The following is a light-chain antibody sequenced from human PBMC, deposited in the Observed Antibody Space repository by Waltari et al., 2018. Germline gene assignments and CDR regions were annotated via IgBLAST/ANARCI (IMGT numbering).Light chain of an antibody. V-gene: IGKV1-39*01. Sequence: DIQMTQSPSYLSASVGDRVTITCRASQSISSYLNWYQQKPGKAPKLLISVTSNLQSGVPSRFSGSGSGTDFTLTISCLQPEDFATYYCQQSYVTPPWTFGQGTKVEIK. J-gene: IGKJ1*01. CDR3: QQSYVTPPWT. CDR1: QSISSY. CDR2: VTS.